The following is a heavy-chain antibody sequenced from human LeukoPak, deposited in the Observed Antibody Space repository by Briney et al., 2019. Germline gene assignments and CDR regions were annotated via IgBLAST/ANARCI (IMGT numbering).Heavy chain of an antibody. D-gene: IGHD3-16*02. V-gene: IGHV3-30*02. CDR2: IGNDENNK. CDR1: GFTFSSYG. Sequence: PGGSLRLSCAASGFTFSSYGIHWVRQAPGKGLEWVALIGNDENNKKFGDPVKGRFTISRDNSKSTVYLQMNSLRVEDTAVYYCAKDDYRYVDYWGQGTLVIVSS. CDR3: AKDDYRYVDY. J-gene: IGHJ4*02.